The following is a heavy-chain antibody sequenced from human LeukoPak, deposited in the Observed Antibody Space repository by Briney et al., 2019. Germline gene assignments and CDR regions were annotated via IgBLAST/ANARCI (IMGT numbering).Heavy chain of an antibody. J-gene: IGHJ5*02. CDR2: INPSGDST. CDR1: GYTFTSNH. D-gene: IGHD6-13*01. Sequence: ASVTVSFKASGYTFTSNHIHCVRQAPGQGLEWMGVINPSGDSTSYAQKFQGRVTMTRDTSTSTVYMELSSLRSEDTAIYYCAKLAASETGEGSWGQGTLVTVSS. V-gene: IGHV1-46*01. CDR3: AKLAASETGEGS.